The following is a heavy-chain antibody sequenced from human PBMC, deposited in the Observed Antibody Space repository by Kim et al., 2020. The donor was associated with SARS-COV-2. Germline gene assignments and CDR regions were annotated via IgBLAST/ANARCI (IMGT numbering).Heavy chain of an antibody. Sequence: CQGRVTITADKSTSTAYMGLSSLRSEDTAVYYCARDSITIFGVDPRGMDVWGQGTTVTVSS. CDR3: ARDSITIFGVDPRGMDV. J-gene: IGHJ6*02. V-gene: IGHV1-69*04. D-gene: IGHD3-3*01.